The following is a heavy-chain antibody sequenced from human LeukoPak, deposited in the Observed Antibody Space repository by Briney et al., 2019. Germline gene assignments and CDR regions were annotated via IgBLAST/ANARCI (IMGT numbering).Heavy chain of an antibody. CDR3: ARDNGWTRDY. J-gene: IGHJ4*02. D-gene: IGHD6-19*01. Sequence: EGSLRLSCATSGFSLSRNGMHWVRQAPGQGLEWVAFILSDGSYEYYADSVKGRFTISRDTSRNTLFLQMNSLRTEDTAVYYCARDNGWTRDYWGQGTLVTVSS. CDR2: ILSDGSYE. CDR1: GFSLSRNG. V-gene: IGHV3-30*02.